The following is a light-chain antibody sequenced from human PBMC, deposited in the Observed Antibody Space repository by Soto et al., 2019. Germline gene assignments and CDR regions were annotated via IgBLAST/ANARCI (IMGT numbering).Light chain of an antibody. J-gene: IGKJ5*01. CDR2: ASS. CDR3: QQANSVPST. CDR1: QCXSGW. Sequence: DMRMTQGPSSVSASVGDRFTSTCRASQCXSGWVALYQQKPGKAPKLLXDASSSLQRGGPSRLSGSGSATDFTLTISSLQPEDFANYYCQQANSVPSTFGQGTRLEIK. V-gene: IGKV1-12*01.